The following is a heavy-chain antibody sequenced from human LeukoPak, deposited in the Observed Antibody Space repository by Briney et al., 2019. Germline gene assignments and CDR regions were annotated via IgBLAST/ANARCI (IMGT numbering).Heavy chain of an antibody. J-gene: IGHJ4*02. Sequence: GGSLRLSCAASGFTFSTYGMNWVRQAPGKGLEWVSYIRSDSSTIYYADSVKGRFTISRDTAKTSLYLQMDSLRVEDTAVYYCARDDYGDYFFDYWGQGTLVTVSS. D-gene: IGHD4-17*01. CDR1: GFTFSTYG. CDR3: ARDDYGDYFFDY. V-gene: IGHV3-48*01. CDR2: IRSDSSTI.